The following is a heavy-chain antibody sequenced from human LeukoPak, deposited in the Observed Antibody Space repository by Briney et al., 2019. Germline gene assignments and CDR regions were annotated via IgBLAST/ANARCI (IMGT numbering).Heavy chain of an antibody. V-gene: IGHV3-21*01. D-gene: IGHD6-19*01. Sequence: GGSLRLSCVASGFTFSSYSMNWVCQAPGKGLECVSSISSSSSYIYYADSVKGRFTISRDNAKNSLYLQMNSLRAEDTAVYYCAIEARSSGWSNLDYWGQGTLVTVSS. CDR1: GFTFSSYS. J-gene: IGHJ4*02. CDR3: AIEARSSGWSNLDY. CDR2: ISSSSSYI.